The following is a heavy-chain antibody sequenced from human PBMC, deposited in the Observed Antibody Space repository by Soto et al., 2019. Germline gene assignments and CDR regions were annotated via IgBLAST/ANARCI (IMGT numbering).Heavy chain of an antibody. CDR2: IIPIFGTA. Sequence: SVTASWASCVGAFSSCALSWVRRAPGQGLEWMGGIIPIFGTANCAQKFQGRVTITADESTSTASLKLDSVTAANKAVYHCARNLDTATYFDSWGPGTVVTVS. D-gene: IGHD5-18*01. V-gene: IGHV1-69*01. CDR1: VGAFSSCA. CDR3: ARNLDTATYFDS. J-gene: IGHJ4*01.